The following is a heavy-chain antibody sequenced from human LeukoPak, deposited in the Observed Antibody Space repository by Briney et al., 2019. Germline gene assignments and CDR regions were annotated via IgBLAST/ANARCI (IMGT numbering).Heavy chain of an antibody. CDR2: FQYDGSNA. J-gene: IGHJ4*02. CDR3: ARDLSWFGESYEGSFDY. Sequence: GGTLRLSCEASRFTFSSYGMHLGRQARGTGLECVASFQYDGSNAQYADSVKGRFSISRDSSKNILYLQMNSLRAEDTAVYYCARDLSWFGESYEGSFDYWGQGTLVTVSS. V-gene: IGHV3-30*02. D-gene: IGHD3-10*01. CDR1: RFTFSSYG.